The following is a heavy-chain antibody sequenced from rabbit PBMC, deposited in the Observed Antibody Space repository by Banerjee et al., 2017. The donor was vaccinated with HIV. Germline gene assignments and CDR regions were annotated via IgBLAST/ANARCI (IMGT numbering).Heavy chain of an antibody. CDR3: ARDAGYTGDGYSFNL. Sequence: QSLEESGGDLVKPGASLTLTCTASGFSSSSGYYMCWVRQAPGKGLEWIACIYAGSSVGTYYASWVKGRFTISKTASTTVTLQMTSLTAADTATYFCARDAGYTGDGYSFNLWGPGTLVTVS. D-gene: IGHD8-1*01. J-gene: IGHJ4*01. V-gene: IGHV1S40*01. CDR1: GFSSSSGYY. CDR2: IYAGSSVGT.